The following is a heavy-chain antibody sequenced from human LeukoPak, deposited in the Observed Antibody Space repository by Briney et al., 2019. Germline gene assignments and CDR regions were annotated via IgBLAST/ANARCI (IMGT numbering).Heavy chain of an antibody. CDR1: GFTFSSYA. V-gene: IGHV4-39*01. CDR2: IYYSGST. CDR3: ARRRRTIPSNWFDP. D-gene: IGHD2-21*01. Sequence: GSLGLSCAASGFTFSSYAMSWVRQPPGKGLEWIGSIYYSGSTYYNPSLKSRVTISVDTSKNQFSLKLSSVTAADTAVYYCARRRRTIPSNWFDPWGQGTLVTVSS. J-gene: IGHJ5*02.